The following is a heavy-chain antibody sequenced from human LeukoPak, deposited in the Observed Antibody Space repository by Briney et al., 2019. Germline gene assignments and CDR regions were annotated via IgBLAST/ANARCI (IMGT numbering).Heavy chain of an antibody. Sequence: SETLSLTCTVSGGSISRGGYYWSWIRQPPGKGLEWIGYIYHSGSTYYNPSLKSRVTISVDRSKNQFSLKLSSVTAADTAVYYCARDRAGGMGRAFDIWGQGTMVTVSS. CDR3: ARDRAGGMGRAFDI. D-gene: IGHD2-8*02. V-gene: IGHV4-30-2*01. J-gene: IGHJ3*02. CDR2: IYHSGST. CDR1: GGSISRGGYY.